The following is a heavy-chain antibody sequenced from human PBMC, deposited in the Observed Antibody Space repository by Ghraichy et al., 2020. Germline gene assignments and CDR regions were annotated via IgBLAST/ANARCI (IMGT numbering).Heavy chain of an antibody. CDR2: ITSDGSGT. J-gene: IGHJ4*02. Sequence: GGSLRLSCAASGFTFSNYWMHWVRQAPGEGLVWVSRITSDGSGTDYADSVKGRFTISRDNARNTLYLQMNSLRAEDTAVYYCARASWVVPAGNDYWGQGTLVTVSS. V-gene: IGHV3-74*01. CDR3: ARASWVVPAGNDY. CDR1: GFTFSNYW. D-gene: IGHD2-2*01.